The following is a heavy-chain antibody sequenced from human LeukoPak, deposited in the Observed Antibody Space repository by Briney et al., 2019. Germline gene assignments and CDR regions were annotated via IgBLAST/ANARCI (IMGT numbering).Heavy chain of an antibody. D-gene: IGHD4-4*01. CDR2: INPNSGGT. Sequence: ASVKVSCKASGYTFTGYYMHWVRQAPGQGLEWMGWINPNSGGTNYAQKFQGRVTMTRDTSISTAYMELSRLRSDDTAVYYCARDPTTVTTLDAFDIWGQGTMVTVSS. CDR3: ARDPTTVTTLDAFDI. V-gene: IGHV1-2*02. J-gene: IGHJ3*02. CDR1: GYTFTGYY.